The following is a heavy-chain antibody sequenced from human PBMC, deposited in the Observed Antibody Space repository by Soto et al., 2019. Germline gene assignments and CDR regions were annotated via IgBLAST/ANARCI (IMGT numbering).Heavy chain of an antibody. CDR1: GYTLTELS. D-gene: IGHD6-19*01. V-gene: IGHV1-24*01. J-gene: IGHJ5*02. CDR2: IDPKDGGT. Sequence: ASVKVSCKVSGYTLTELSMHWVRQAPGKGLEWMGGIDPKDGGTIYAQKFQGRVTMTEDTSTDTAYVELSSLRSEDTAVYYCAWWRVTYNWFDPWGQGTLVTVSS. CDR3: AWWRVTYNWFDP.